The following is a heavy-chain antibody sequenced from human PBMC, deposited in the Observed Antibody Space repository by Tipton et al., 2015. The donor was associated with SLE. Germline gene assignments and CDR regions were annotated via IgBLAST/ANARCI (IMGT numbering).Heavy chain of an antibody. D-gene: IGHD3-22*01. V-gene: IGHV3-9*01. CDR1: GFTFDDYA. CDR2: ISWNSGSI. Sequence: SLRLSCAASGFTFDDYAMHWVRQAPGKGLEWVSGISWNSGSIGYADSVKGRFTISRDNAKNSLYLQMNSLRAEDTALYYCARAGYYYDSSGYFLPDYWGQGTLVTVSS. J-gene: IGHJ4*02. CDR3: ARAGYYYDSSGYFLPDY.